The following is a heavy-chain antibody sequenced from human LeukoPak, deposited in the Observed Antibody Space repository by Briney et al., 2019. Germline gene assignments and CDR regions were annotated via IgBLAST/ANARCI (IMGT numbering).Heavy chain of an antibody. V-gene: IGHV3-30-3*01. Sequence: GGSLRLSCAASGFSFTSYAMSWVRQAQGKGLEWVAVISYDGSNKYYADSVKGRFTISRDNSKNTLYLQMNSLRAEDTAVYYCVIPEGGYSGYVFDYWGQGTLVTVSS. J-gene: IGHJ4*02. D-gene: IGHD5-12*01. CDR1: GFSFTSYA. CDR3: VIPEGGYSGYVFDY. CDR2: ISYDGSNK.